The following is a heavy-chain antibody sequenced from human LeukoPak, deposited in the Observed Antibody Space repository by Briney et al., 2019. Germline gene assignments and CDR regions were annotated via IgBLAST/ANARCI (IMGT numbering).Heavy chain of an antibody. CDR3: AVCITMIVVVPFDY. CDR2: ISGSGGST. Sequence: GGSLRLSCAASGFTFSSYAMSWVRQAPGKGLEWVSAISGSGGSTYFAVSVKGRFTISRDNSKNTLYLQMNSLRAEDTAVYYCAVCITMIVVVPFDYWGQGTLVTVSS. CDR1: GFTFSSYA. J-gene: IGHJ4*02. V-gene: IGHV3-23*01. D-gene: IGHD3-22*01.